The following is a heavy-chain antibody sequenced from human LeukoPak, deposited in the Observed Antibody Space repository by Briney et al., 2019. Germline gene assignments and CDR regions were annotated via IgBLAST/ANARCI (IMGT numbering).Heavy chain of an antibody. Sequence: SETLSLTCTVSGGSISSYYWSWIRQPAGKGLEWIGRIYTSGSTNYNPSLKSRVTMSVDTSKNQFSLKLSSVTAADTAVYYCARGVVAAAGPYYYYYMDVWGKGTTVTISS. D-gene: IGHD6-13*01. CDR3: ARGVVAAAGPYYYYYMDV. CDR2: IYTSGST. CDR1: GGSISSYY. J-gene: IGHJ6*03. V-gene: IGHV4-4*07.